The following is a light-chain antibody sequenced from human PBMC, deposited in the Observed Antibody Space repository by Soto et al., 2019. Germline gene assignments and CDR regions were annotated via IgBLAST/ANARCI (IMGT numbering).Light chain of an antibody. CDR2: RNS. J-gene: IGLJ2*01. Sequence: QSVLTQPPSASGTPGQRVTISCSGSTPNIGMNSVFWYQQLPGAAPQLLIFRNSQRPSGVPDRFSGSKSGTSASLGISGLRSVDEADYFCAAWDDSLSGVVFGGGTKLTVL. V-gene: IGLV1-47*01. CDR1: TPNIGMNS. CDR3: AAWDDSLSGVV.